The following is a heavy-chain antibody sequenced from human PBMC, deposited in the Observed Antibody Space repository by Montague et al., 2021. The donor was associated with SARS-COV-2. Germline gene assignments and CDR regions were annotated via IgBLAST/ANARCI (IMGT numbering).Heavy chain of an antibody. CDR1: GGSISSSGYY. J-gene: IGHJ3*02. CDR2: IYYSGST. V-gene: IGHV4-31*03. Sequence: TLSLTCTVSGGSISSSGYYWSWIRQHPGKGLEWIGYIYYSGSTYYXPSLKSRVTISVDTSKNQFSLKLSSVTAADTAVYYCARARTRITMIVVVIDAFDIWGQGTTVTVSS. CDR3: ARARTRITMIVVVIDAFDI. D-gene: IGHD3-22*01.